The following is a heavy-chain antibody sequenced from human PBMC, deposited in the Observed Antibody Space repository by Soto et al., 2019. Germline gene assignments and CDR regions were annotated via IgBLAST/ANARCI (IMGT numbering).Heavy chain of an antibody. CDR2: ISGSGGST. CDR3: AKCGLPAAKSLHYYYMDV. D-gene: IGHD2-2*01. V-gene: IGHV3-23*01. Sequence: GGSLRLSCAASGFTFSSYAMSWVRQAPGKGLEWVSAISGSGGSTYYADSVKGRFTISRDNSKNTLYLQMNSLRAEDTAVYYCAKCGLPAAKSLHYYYMDVWGKGTTVTVSS. J-gene: IGHJ6*03. CDR1: GFTFSSYA.